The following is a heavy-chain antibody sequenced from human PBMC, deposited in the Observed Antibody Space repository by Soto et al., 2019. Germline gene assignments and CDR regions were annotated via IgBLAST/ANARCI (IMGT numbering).Heavy chain of an antibody. Sequence: SETLSLTCTVSGGSISSGGYYWSWIRPHPGKGLEWIGYIYYSGSTYYNPSLKSRVTISVDTSKNQFSLKLSSVTAADTAVYYCARDGGDFDWLFDYWGQGTLVTVSS. CDR2: IYYSGST. J-gene: IGHJ4*02. V-gene: IGHV4-31*03. CDR3: ARDGGDFDWLFDY. CDR1: GGSISSGGYY. D-gene: IGHD3-9*01.